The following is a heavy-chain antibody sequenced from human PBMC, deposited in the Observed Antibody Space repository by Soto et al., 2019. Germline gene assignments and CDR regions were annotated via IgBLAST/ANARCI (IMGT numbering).Heavy chain of an antibody. CDR1: GGSISSYY. J-gene: IGHJ4*02. D-gene: IGHD4-4*01. Sequence: QVQLQESGPGLVKPSETLSLTCTVSGGSISSYYWSWIRQPPGKGLEWIGYIYYSGSTNYNPSLKSRVTISVDTSKNQFSLKLSSVSAADTDVYYCARRNTVYYFDYWGQGTLVTVSS. CDR3: ARRNTVYYFDY. CDR2: IYYSGST. V-gene: IGHV4-59*01.